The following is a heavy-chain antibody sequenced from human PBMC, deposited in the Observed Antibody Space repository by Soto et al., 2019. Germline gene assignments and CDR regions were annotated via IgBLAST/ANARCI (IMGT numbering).Heavy chain of an antibody. V-gene: IGHV4-59*08. CDR2: IYYSGST. CDR3: ARLEKRFLEWLLDY. J-gene: IGHJ4*02. Sequence: SETLSLTCTVSGGSISSYYWSWIRQPPGKGLEWIGYIYYSGSTNYNPSLKSRVTISVDTSKNQFSLKLSSVTAADTAVYYCARLEKRFLEWLLDYWGQGTLVTVSS. D-gene: IGHD3-3*01. CDR1: GGSISSYY.